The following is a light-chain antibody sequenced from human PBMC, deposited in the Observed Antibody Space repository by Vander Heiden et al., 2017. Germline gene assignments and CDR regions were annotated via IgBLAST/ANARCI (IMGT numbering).Light chain of an antibody. CDR3: QQYVETRWT. Sequence: EIARTQSSDSQAGSLGERATINCESSQSVFNRTNKKNYLAWFQKKPGQPPRLLIYWASTRESGIPDRFSASGSGTDFTLTISALQAEDVAVYYCQQYVETRWTFGQGTKVEIK. V-gene: IGKV4-1*01. J-gene: IGKJ1*01. CDR1: QSVFNRTNKKNY. CDR2: WAS.